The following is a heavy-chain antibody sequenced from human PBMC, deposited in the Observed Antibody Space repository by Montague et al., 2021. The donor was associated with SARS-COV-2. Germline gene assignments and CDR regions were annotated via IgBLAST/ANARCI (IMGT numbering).Heavy chain of an antibody. V-gene: IGHV3-21*01. Sequence: SLRLSCAASGFTFSSYSMNWVRQAPGKGLEWVSSISSSSSYIYXXXSXXXRFTISRDNAKNSLYLQLNSLRAEDTAVYYCARDARYDFWSGYYFDYWGQGTLVTVSS. D-gene: IGHD3-3*01. CDR2: ISSSSSYI. J-gene: IGHJ4*02. CDR3: ARDARYDFWSGYYFDY. CDR1: GFTFSSYS.